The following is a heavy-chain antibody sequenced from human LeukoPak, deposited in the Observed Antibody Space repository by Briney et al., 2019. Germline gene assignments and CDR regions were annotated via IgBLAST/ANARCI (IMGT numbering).Heavy chain of an antibody. V-gene: IGHV4-34*01. J-gene: IGHJ4*02. Sequence: SDSQSLTCALYGGSFSGHYWRWPRQPPGKGLEWLGEMYHSGRTNYNPSRRSRVTIAVDTSKNQFSLKLSSVTAADTAVYYCARGWGYSSLCPLDYWGQGTLVTVSS. CDR3: ARGWGYSSLCPLDY. D-gene: IGHD5-18*01. CDR2: MYHSGRT. CDR1: GGSFSGHY.